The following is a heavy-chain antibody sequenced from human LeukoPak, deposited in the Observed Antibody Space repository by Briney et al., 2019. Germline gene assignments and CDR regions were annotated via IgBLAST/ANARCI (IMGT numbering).Heavy chain of an antibody. Sequence: GGSLRLSCSTSGFTLSSSEMNWVRQAPGKGLEWVAVIWYDGSNKYYADSVKGRFTISRDNSKNTLYLQMNSLRAEDTAVYYCARGIAVAGTDYWGQGTLVTVSS. J-gene: IGHJ4*02. D-gene: IGHD6-19*01. CDR1: GFTLSSSE. CDR2: IWYDGSNK. V-gene: IGHV3-33*01. CDR3: ARGIAVAGTDY.